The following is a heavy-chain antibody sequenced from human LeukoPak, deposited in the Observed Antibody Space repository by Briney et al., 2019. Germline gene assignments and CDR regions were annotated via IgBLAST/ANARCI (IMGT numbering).Heavy chain of an antibody. D-gene: IGHD2-15*01. V-gene: IGHV4-39*07. CDR2: INHSGST. CDR1: GGSISSGGYY. J-gene: IGHJ1*01. Sequence: SETLSLTCTVSGGSISSGGYYWSWIRQPPGKGLEWIGEINHSGSTNYNPSLKSRVTISVDTSKNQFSLKLSSVTAADTAVYYCARGSLRYCSGGSCYFGHWGQGTLVTVSS. CDR3: ARGSLRYCSGGSCYFGH.